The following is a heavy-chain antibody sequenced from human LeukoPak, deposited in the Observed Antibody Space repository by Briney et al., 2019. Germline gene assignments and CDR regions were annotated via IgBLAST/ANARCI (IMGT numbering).Heavy chain of an antibody. D-gene: IGHD3-22*01. CDR3: ARGHKRRYYDSSGYLDY. CDR2: INHSGST. J-gene: IGHJ4*02. Sequence: SETLSLTCTVSGGSISSYYWSWIRQPAGKGLEWIGEINHSGSTNYNPSLKSRVTISVDTSKNQFSLKLSSVTAADTAVYYCARGHKRRYYDSSGYLDYWGQGTLVTVSS. V-gene: IGHV4-34*01. CDR1: GGSISSYY.